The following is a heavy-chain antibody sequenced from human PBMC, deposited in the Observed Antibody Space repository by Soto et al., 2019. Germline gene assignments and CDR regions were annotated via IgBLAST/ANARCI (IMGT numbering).Heavy chain of an antibody. CDR1: GGSISSGGYY. CDR2: IYYSGST. D-gene: IGHD3-10*01. Sequence: LSLTCTVSGGSISSGGYYWSWIRQHPGKGLEWIGYIYYSGSTYYNPSLKSRVTISVDTSKNQFSLKLSSVTAADTAVYYCARKGYGSGSYYNLGTWGQGTLVTVSS. J-gene: IGHJ5*02. V-gene: IGHV4-31*03. CDR3: ARKGYGSGSYYNLGT.